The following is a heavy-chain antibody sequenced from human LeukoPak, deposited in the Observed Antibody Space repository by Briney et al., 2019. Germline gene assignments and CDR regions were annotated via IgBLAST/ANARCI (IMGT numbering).Heavy chain of an antibody. CDR1: GFTFSSYW. J-gene: IGHJ4*02. CDR3: ARSPNCSGGSCYIFGYFDY. CDR2: IKQEGSEK. Sequence: GGSLRLSCAASGFTFSSYWMSWVRQAPGKGLEWVANIKQEGSEKYYVDSVKGRFTISRDNAKNSLYLQMNSLRAEDTAVYYCARSPNCSGGSCYIFGYFDYWGQGTLVTVSS. V-gene: IGHV3-7*03. D-gene: IGHD2-15*01.